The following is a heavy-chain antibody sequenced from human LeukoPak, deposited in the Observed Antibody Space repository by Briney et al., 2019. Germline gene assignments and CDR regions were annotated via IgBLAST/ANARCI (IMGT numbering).Heavy chain of an antibody. V-gene: IGHV3-48*02. CDR2: ISSTSGLI. Sequence: GGSLRLSCAASGYNFRVYSLNWVRQAPGKGLEWVAYISSTSGLIKYADSVMGRFTISRDNSKSSVYLQMNSLRDEDTAVYYCVRDLPFDYWGQGILVTVTS. J-gene: IGHJ4*02. CDR3: VRDLPFDY. CDR1: GYNFRVYS.